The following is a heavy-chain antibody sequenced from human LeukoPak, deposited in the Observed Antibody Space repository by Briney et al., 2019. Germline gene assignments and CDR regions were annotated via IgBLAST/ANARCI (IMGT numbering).Heavy chain of an antibody. CDR2: ISSTYSYI. Sequence: PGGFLRLSCAASGFTFSSYSMNWVRQAPGKGLEWVSSISSTYSYIYYADSVKGRFTISRDNAKNSLYLQMNSLRAEDTAVYYCARDRSHDYVDYWGQGTLVTVSS. J-gene: IGHJ4*02. V-gene: IGHV3-21*01. CDR3: ARDRSHDYVDY. CDR1: GFTFSSYS.